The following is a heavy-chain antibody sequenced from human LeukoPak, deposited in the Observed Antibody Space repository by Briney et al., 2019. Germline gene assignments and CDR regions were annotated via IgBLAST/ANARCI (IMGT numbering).Heavy chain of an antibody. D-gene: IGHD6-19*01. CDR2: IYYSGST. Sequence: SEPLTLTCTVSGGFISSYYWSWLRQPRERGVEWIGYIYYSGSTNYNPSLKSRVTISVDTSKNQFSLQLRSVTAADTAVYYCGRDFPRITIGVAGTGAFDIWGQGTMVSVSS. J-gene: IGHJ3*02. V-gene: IGHV4-59*13. CDR3: GRDFPRITIGVAGTGAFDI. CDR1: GGFISSYY.